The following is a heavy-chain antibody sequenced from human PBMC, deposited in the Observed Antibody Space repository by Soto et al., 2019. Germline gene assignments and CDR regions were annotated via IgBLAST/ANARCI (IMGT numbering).Heavy chain of an antibody. J-gene: IGHJ4*02. D-gene: IGHD1-26*01. CDR3: SRDVVVGAKALNY. CDR2: IKEDGSEK. V-gene: IGHV3-7*01. CDR1: GFTFSSYW. Sequence: GGSLRLSCAASGFTFSSYWMTWVRQAPGKGLEWVANIKEDGSEKHYVDSVKGRFTISRDNAKNSLYLQMNSLRVKDTAVYFCSRDVVVGAKALNYWGQGALVTVSS.